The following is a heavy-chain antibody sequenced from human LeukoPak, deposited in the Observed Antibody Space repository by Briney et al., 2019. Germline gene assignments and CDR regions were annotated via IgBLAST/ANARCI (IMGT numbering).Heavy chain of an antibody. CDR2: ISYDGSNK. CDR3: ARDDYGGRGFDY. CDR1: GFTFSSYA. Sequence: GGSLRLSCAASGFTFSSYAMHWVRQAPGKGLEWVAVISYDGSNKYYADSVKGRFTISRDNSKNTLYLQMNSLRAEDTAVYYCARDDYGGRGFDYWGQGTLVTVSS. D-gene: IGHD4-23*01. V-gene: IGHV3-30-3*01. J-gene: IGHJ4*02.